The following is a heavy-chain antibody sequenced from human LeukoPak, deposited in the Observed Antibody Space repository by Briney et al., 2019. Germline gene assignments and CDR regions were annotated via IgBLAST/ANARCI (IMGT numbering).Heavy chain of an antibody. CDR2: TSYDGSDN. Sequence: GGSLRLSCAASGFTFSSFALHWVRQAPGKGLEWVAVTSYDGSDNYYADSMKGRFTISRDNPKNTLYLQMNSLRAEDTAVYYCAKGSDSNFDYWGQGTLVTVSS. CDR1: GFTFSSFA. D-gene: IGHD3-3*01. V-gene: IGHV3-30-3*01. CDR3: AKGSDSNFDY. J-gene: IGHJ4*02.